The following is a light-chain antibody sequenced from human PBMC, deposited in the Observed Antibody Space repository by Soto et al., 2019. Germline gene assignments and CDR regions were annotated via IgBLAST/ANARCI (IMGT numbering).Light chain of an antibody. CDR1: SSDVGSYNL. Sequence: QSALTQPASVSGSPGQSITISCTGTSSDVGSYNLVSWYQQHPGKAPKLMIYEGSKRPSGVSNRFSGSKSGNTASLTISGLQAEDEADYYCCSYAYSSTFWEFGGGTKLTVL. J-gene: IGLJ3*02. CDR3: CSYAYSSTFWE. V-gene: IGLV2-23*03. CDR2: EGS.